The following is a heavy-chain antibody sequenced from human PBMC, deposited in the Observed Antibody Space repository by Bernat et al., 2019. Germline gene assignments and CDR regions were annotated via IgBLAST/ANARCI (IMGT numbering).Heavy chain of an antibody. D-gene: IGHD6-6*01. CDR1: GGTFSSYT. CDR2: IIPILGIA. Sequence: QVQLVQSGAEVKKPGSSVKVSCKASGGTFSSYTISWVRQAPGQGLEWMGRIIPILGIANYAQKFQGRVTITADKSTSTAYIELSSLRSEDTAVYYCASIVARQSSREIDYWGQGTLVTVSS. V-gene: IGHV1-69*02. J-gene: IGHJ4*02. CDR3: ASIVARQSSREIDY.